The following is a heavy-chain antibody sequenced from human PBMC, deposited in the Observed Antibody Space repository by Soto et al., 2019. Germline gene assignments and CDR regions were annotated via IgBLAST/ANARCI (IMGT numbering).Heavy chain of an antibody. D-gene: IGHD1-26*01. CDR1: GYTFHHYG. V-gene: IGHV1-18*01. CDR3: ARLTGGFRLLLDY. CDR2: ISAFTENT. J-gene: IGHJ4*02. Sequence: QVRLVQSGPEVKKPGASVKVSCKASGYTFHHYGVTWVRQAPGQGLECMGRISAFTENTHYAQNFEGRVTMTTDTPTSTAYMELRSLRSDDTAIYYCARLTGGFRLLLDYWGQGTQGTGSS.